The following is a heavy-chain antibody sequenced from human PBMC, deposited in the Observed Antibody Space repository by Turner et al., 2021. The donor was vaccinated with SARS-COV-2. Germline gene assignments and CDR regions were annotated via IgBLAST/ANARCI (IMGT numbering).Heavy chain of an antibody. J-gene: IGHJ3*02. CDR1: GFTFSSYS. Sequence: EVQLVESGGGLVKPGGSLRLSCAASGFTFSSYSMNWVRQAPGKGLEWVSSISSSRSYIYYADSVKGRFTISRDNAKNSLYLQMNSLRAEDTAVYYCARWDNYYDSSGYYPDAFDIWGQGTMVTVSS. D-gene: IGHD3-22*01. CDR2: ISSSRSYI. CDR3: ARWDNYYDSSGYYPDAFDI. V-gene: IGHV3-21*01.